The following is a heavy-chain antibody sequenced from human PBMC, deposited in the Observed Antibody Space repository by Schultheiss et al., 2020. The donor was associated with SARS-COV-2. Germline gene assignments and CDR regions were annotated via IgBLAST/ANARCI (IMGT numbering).Heavy chain of an antibody. CDR1: GFTFSSYG. J-gene: IGHJ6*03. V-gene: IGHV3-30*03. D-gene: IGHD3-9*01. CDR3: ARDDYDILTGSLYYYYYMDV. Sequence: GGSLRLSCAASGFTFSSYGMHWVRQAPGKGLEWVAVISYDGSNKYYADSVKGRFTISRDNSKNTLYLQMNSLRAEDTAVYYCARDDYDILTGSLYYYYYMDVWGKGTTVTVSS. CDR2: ISYDGSNK.